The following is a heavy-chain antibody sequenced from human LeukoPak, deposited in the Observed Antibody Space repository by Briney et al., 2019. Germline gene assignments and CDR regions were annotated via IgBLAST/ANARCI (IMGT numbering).Heavy chain of an antibody. CDR2: ISGSGGST. D-gene: IGHD5-24*01. J-gene: IGHJ4*02. V-gene: IGHV3-23*01. CDR1: GFTFSSFA. CDR3: AKDHADGWYYFDY. Sequence: GGSLRLSCAADGFTFSSFAMSWVRQAPGMGLEWVSTISGSGGSTYFADSVKGRFTISRDSSKNTLYLQMNSLRAEDTAVYYCAKDHADGWYYFDYWGQGTLVTVSS.